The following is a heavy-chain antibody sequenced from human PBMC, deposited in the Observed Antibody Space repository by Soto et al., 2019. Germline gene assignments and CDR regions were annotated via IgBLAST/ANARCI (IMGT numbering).Heavy chain of an antibody. Sequence: SETLSLTCAVYGGSFSGYYWSWIRQPPGKGLEWIGYIYYSGSTNYNPSLKSRVTISVDTSKNQFSLKLSSVTAADTAVYYCARHGSDYYYYYYMDVWGKGTTVTVSS. CDR2: IYYSGST. J-gene: IGHJ6*03. V-gene: IGHV4-59*08. CDR1: GGSFSGYY. D-gene: IGHD2-21*02. CDR3: ARHGSDYYYYYYMDV.